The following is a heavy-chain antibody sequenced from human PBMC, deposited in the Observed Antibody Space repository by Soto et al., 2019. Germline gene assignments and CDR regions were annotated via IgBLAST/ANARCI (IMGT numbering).Heavy chain of an antibody. V-gene: IGHV3-64*01. CDR2: ISSNGGST. J-gene: IGHJ6*03. CDR1: GFTFSSYA. CDR3: ARDVFDLARGSSPGSAYYYYYMDV. D-gene: IGHD6-6*01. Sequence: GESLKVSCAASGFTFSSYAMHWVRQAPGKGLEYVSAISSNGGSTYYASSVKGRFTISRDNSKNTLYLQMGSLRAEDMAVYYCARDVFDLARGSSPGSAYYYYYMDVWGKGTTVTVSS.